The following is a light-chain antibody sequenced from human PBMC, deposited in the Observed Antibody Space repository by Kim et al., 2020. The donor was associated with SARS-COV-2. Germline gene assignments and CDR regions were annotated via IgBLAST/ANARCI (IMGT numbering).Light chain of an antibody. J-gene: IGLJ3*02. V-gene: IGLV3-1*01. CDR3: QAWDSSTVV. CDR1: KLGDKY. CDR2: QDS. Sequence: SPGQTASITCSGDKLGDKYACWYQQKPGQSPVLVIYQDSKRPSGIPERFSGSNSGNTATLTISGTQAMDEADYYCQAWDSSTVVFGGGTKLTVL.